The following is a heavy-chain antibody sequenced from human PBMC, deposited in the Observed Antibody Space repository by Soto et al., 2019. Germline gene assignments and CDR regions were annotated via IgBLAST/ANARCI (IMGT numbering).Heavy chain of an antibody. V-gene: IGHV4-4*02. D-gene: IGHD3-10*01. J-gene: IGHJ6*02. Sequence: QVQLQESGPGLVKPSGTLSLTCAVSGGSISSSNWWSWVRQPPGKGLEWIGVIYHSGSTNYNPSLKSRVTISVDKSKNQFSLKLCSVTAADTAVYYCARDQLWFGDLNTWGMDVWGQGTTVTVSS. CDR2: IYHSGST. CDR1: GGSISSSNW. CDR3: ARDQLWFGDLNTWGMDV.